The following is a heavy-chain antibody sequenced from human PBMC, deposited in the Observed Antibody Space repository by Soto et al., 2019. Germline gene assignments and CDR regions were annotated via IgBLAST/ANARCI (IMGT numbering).Heavy chain of an antibody. CDR1: GGSISSGGYY. V-gene: IGHV4-31*03. Sequence: QVQLQESGPGLVKPSQTLSLTCTVSGGSISSGGYYWSWIRHHPGQGLEWIGYIYYSGSTYYNPSLKSRVTISVDTSKNQVSLKLSSVTAADPAVYYCARDRAYYDSSGYYYVWGQGTLVTVSS. D-gene: IGHD3-22*01. CDR2: IYYSGST. J-gene: IGHJ4*02. CDR3: ARDRAYYDSSGYYYV.